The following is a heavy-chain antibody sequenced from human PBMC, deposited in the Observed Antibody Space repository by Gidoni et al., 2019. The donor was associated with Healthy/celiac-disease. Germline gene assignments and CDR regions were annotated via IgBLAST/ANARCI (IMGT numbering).Heavy chain of an antibody. V-gene: IGHV4-39*01. CDR2: IYYSGST. CDR3: ARVTPYNWFDP. CDR1: GGSISSSSYY. D-gene: IGHD4-4*01. Sequence: QLQLQASGPGLVKPSETLSLTCTVSGGSISSSSYYWGWIRQPPGKGLEWIGSIYYSGSTYYNPSLKSRVTISVDTSKNQFSLKLSSVTAADTAVYYCARVTPYNWFDPWGQGTLVTVSS. J-gene: IGHJ5*02.